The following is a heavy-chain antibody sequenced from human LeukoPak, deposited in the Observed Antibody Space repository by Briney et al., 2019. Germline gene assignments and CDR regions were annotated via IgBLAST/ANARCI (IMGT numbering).Heavy chain of an antibody. CDR2: IYYSGST. V-gene: IGHV4-31*03. CDR3: ARAPYDYVWGSYRHNWFDP. J-gene: IGHJ5*02. CDR1: GGSISSGGYY. Sequence: PSETLSLTCTVSGGSISSGGYYWSWIRQHPGKGLEWIGYIYYSGSTYYNPSLKSRVTISVDTSKNQFSLKLSSVTAADTAVYYCARAPYDYVWGSYRHNWFDPWGQGTLVTASS. D-gene: IGHD3-16*02.